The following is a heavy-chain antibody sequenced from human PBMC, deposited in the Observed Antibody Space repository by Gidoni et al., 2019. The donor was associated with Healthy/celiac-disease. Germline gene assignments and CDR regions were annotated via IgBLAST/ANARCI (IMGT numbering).Heavy chain of an antibody. D-gene: IGHD3-16*02. V-gene: IGHV5-51*01. CDR3: ATLGDYVWGSYRFVAGFDY. J-gene: IGHJ4*02. CDR1: GYSFTSYW. Sequence: EVQLVQSGAEVKKPGESLKISCKGSGYSFTSYWIGWVRQMPGKGLEWMGIIYPGDSDTRYSPSFQGQVTISADKSISTAYLQWSSLKASDTAMYYCATLGDYVWGSYRFVAGFDYWGQGTLVTVSS. CDR2: IYPGDSDT.